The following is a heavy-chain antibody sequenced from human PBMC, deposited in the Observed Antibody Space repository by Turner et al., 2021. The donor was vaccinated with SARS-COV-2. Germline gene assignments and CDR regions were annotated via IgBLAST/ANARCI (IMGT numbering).Heavy chain of an antibody. V-gene: IGHV3-53*01. D-gene: IGHD6-6*01. CDR3: AKRSSSSSSYYYGMDV. CDR2: ISGGGGST. CDR1: GFTVSSNY. J-gene: IGHJ6*02. Sequence: EVQLVESGGGLIQPGGSLRLSCAASGFTVSSNYMSWVRQAPGKGLEWVSVISGGGGSTYYADSVKGRFTISRDNSKNTLYLQMNSLRAEDTAVYHCAKRSSSSSSYYYGMDVWGQGTTVTVSS.